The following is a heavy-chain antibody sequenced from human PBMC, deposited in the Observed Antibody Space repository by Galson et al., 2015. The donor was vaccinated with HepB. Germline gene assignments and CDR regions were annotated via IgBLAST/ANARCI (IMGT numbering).Heavy chain of an antibody. Sequence: SETLSLTCPVSGGSISSFFWSWIRQPAGKGLQWIGRIYSSGTTNYNPSLKGRVTMSIDTSNNQFSLKLNSVTAADTAVYYCARDSASRAFDIWGQGTMVTVSS. CDR3: ARDSASRAFDI. CDR1: GGSISSFF. J-gene: IGHJ3*02. V-gene: IGHV4-4*07. CDR2: IYSSGTT.